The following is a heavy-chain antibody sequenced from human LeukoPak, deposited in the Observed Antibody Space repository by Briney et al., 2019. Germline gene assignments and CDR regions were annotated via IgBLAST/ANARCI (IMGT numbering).Heavy chain of an antibody. CDR1: GFTFSSYW. J-gene: IGHJ4*02. D-gene: IGHD1-26*01. V-gene: IGHV3-7*01. CDR3: ARASEWELLDYFDY. CDR2: IKQDGSEK. Sequence: PGGSLRLSCAASGFTFSSYWMSWGRPAPGKGLGWVANIKQDGSEKYYVDSVKGRFTISRDNAKNSLYLQMNSLRAEDTAVYYCARASEWELLDYFDYWGQGTLVTVSS.